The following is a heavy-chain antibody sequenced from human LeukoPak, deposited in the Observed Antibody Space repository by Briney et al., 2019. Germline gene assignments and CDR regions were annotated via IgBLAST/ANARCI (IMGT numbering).Heavy chain of an antibody. CDR1: GYTFTGYY. V-gene: IGHV1-2*02. D-gene: IGHD1-26*01. Sequence: ASVKVSCKASGYTFTGYYMHWVRQAPGQGLEWMGWINPNSGGTNYAQKFQGRDTMTRDTSISTAYMELSRLRSDDTAVYYCARDSAQWELLGVIDYWGQGTLVTVSS. CDR3: ARDSAQWELLGVIDY. J-gene: IGHJ4*02. CDR2: INPNSGGT.